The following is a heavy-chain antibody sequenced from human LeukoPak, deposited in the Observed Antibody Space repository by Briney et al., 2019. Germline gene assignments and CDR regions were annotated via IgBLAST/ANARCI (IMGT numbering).Heavy chain of an antibody. Sequence: SETLSLTCTVSGGSISSSRYYWGWIRQSPGKGLEWVGIVYYSGSTYYNPSLKSRVTISVDTSKNQFSLKLSSVTAADTAVYYCARGRWVDTATNWFDPWGQGTLVTVSS. J-gene: IGHJ5*02. D-gene: IGHD5-18*01. CDR1: GGSISSSRYY. V-gene: IGHV4-39*07. CDR3: ARGRWVDTATNWFDP. CDR2: VYYSGST.